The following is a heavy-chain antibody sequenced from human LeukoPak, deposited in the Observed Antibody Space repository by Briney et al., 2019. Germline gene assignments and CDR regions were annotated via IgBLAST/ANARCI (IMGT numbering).Heavy chain of an antibody. Sequence: GGSLRLSCAASGFTFSSYAMHWIRQAPGKGLEWVAVISYDGSNKYYADSVKGRFTISRDNSKNTLYLQMNSLRAEDTAVYYCARGSQKYYYGSGRLDYWGQGTLVTVSS. CDR2: ISYDGSNK. V-gene: IGHV3-30*01. CDR1: GFTFSSYA. D-gene: IGHD3-10*01. J-gene: IGHJ4*02. CDR3: ARGSQKYYYGSGRLDY.